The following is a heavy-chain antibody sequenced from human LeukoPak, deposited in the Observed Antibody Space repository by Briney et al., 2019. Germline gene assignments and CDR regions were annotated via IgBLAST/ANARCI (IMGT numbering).Heavy chain of an antibody. CDR1: GFTFSSYW. V-gene: IGHV3-15*01. CDR2: IKSKTDGGTT. D-gene: IGHD5-18*01. Sequence: GGSLRLSCAASGFTFSSYWMSWVRQAPGKGLEWVGRIKSKTDGGTTDYAAPVKGRFTISRDDSKNTLYLQINSLKTEDTAVYYCTTRHQLWSQGSDYWGQGTLVTVSS. J-gene: IGHJ4*02. CDR3: TTRHQLWSQGSDY.